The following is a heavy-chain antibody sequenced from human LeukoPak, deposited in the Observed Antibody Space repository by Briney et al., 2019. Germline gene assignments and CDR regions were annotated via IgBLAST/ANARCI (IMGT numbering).Heavy chain of an antibody. Sequence: SGTLSLTCAVSGGSISSSNWWSWVRQPPGKGLEWIGRIFHSGTTDYKTSLKGRVTISVDTSKNQFSLKLSSVTAADTAVYYCASGHYGSGSYYTDYWGQGTLVTVSS. J-gene: IGHJ4*02. D-gene: IGHD3-10*01. CDR2: IFHSGTT. CDR3: ASGHYGSGSYYTDY. V-gene: IGHV4-4*02. CDR1: GGSISSSNW.